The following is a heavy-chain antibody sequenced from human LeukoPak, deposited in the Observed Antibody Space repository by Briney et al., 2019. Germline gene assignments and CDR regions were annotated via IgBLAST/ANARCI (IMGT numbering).Heavy chain of an antibody. CDR1: GFTFSSYG. J-gene: IGHJ3*02. CDR3: ARGGYYDTSGWGYALDI. CDR2: IRYDGSNK. D-gene: IGHD3-16*01. V-gene: IGHV3-30*02. Sequence: GGSLRLSCAASGFTFSSYGMHWVRQAPGKGLEWVAFIRYDGSNKYYADSVKGRFTISRDNSKNTLFLQMNSLRAEDTAVYYCARGGYYDTSGWGYALDIWGQGTLVTVSS.